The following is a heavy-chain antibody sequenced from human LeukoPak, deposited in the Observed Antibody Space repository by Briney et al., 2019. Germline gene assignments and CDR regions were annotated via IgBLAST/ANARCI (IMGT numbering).Heavy chain of an antibody. V-gene: IGHV4-61*02. Sequence: PSQTLSLTCTVSGGSISSGSYYWSWIRQPAGKGLEWIGRIYTSGSTNYNPSLKSRVTISVDTSKNQFSLKLSSVTAADTAVYYCARSPTRRLLWFGELPTDGEELFDYWGQGTLVTVSS. CDR2: IYTSGST. J-gene: IGHJ4*02. CDR1: GGSISSGSYY. CDR3: ARSPTRRLLWFGELPTDGEELFDY. D-gene: IGHD3-10*01.